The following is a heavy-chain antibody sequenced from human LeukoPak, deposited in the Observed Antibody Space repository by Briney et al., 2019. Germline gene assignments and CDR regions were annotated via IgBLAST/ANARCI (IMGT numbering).Heavy chain of an antibody. Sequence: GGTLRLSCAASGFTFRSYGMTWVRQAPGKGLEWVSVISGSGDLSYYADSVKGRFTISRDNSKNTLYLQMNSLRAEDTAVYYCAKPLQDILTGYYAYWGQGTLVTVSS. CDR3: AKPLQDILTGYYAY. J-gene: IGHJ4*02. D-gene: IGHD3-9*01. V-gene: IGHV3-23*01. CDR2: ISGSGDLS. CDR1: GFTFRSYG.